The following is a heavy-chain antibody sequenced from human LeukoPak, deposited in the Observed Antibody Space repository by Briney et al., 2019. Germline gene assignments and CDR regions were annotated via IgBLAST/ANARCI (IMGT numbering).Heavy chain of an antibody. CDR1: GYTFTSYG. V-gene: IGHV1-18*01. D-gene: IGHD3-9*01. J-gene: IGHJ4*02. CDR2: ISAYNGNT. Sequence: ASVKVSCKASGYTFTSYGISWARQAPGQGLEWMGWISAYNGNTNYAQKLQGRVTMTTDTSTSTAYMELRSLRSDDTAVYYCARGVLRYFDWLYYFDYWGQGTLVTVSS. CDR3: ARGVLRYFDWLYYFDY.